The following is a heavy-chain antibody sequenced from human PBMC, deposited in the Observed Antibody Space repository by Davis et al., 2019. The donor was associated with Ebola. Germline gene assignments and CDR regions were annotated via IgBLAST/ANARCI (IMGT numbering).Heavy chain of an antibody. CDR3: ARRRIPAAVKGFDY. J-gene: IGHJ4*02. Sequence: PSETLSLTCTVSGGSISSYYWSWIRQPAGKGLEWIGRIYTSGSTNYNPSLKSRVTISVDTSKNQFSLKLSSVTAADTAVYYCARRRIPAAVKGFDYWGQGTLVTVSS. CDR1: GGSISSYY. V-gene: IGHV4-4*07. D-gene: IGHD2-2*01. CDR2: IYTSGST.